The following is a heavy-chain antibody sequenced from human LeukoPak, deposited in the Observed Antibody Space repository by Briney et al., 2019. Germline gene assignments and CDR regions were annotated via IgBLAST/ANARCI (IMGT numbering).Heavy chain of an antibody. CDR2: ISAYNGNT. CDR1: GYTFTSYG. J-gene: IGHJ4*02. D-gene: IGHD2-2*01. CDR3: ATSFEGYCSSTSCSGY. Sequence: ASVKASCKASGYTFTSYGISWVRQAPGQGLEWMGWISAYNGNTNYAQKLQGRVTMTTDTSTSTAYMELRSLRSDDTAVYYCATSFEGYCSSTSCSGYWGQGTLVTVSS. V-gene: IGHV1-18*01.